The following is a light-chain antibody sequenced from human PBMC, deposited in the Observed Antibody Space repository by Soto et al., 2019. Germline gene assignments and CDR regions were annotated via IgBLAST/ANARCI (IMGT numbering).Light chain of an antibody. CDR2: ATS. V-gene: IGKV1-39*01. Sequence: DIQMTQSPSSLSASVGDRVTITCRASQAISSYLNWYQQQPGKAPKLLIYATSSLQSGVPSRFSGSGSGTAFTLTISSLQPEDFATYYCQQSYSTRWTFGQGTKVDIK. CDR3: QQSYSTRWT. CDR1: QAISSY. J-gene: IGKJ1*01.